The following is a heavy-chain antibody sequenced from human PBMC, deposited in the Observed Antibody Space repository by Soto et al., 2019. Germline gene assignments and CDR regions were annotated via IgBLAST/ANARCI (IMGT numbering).Heavy chain of an antibody. J-gene: IGHJ4*02. CDR2: ISNSGGST. D-gene: IGHD2-21*02. V-gene: IGHV3-23*01. Sequence: EVQLLESGRGLVQPGGSLRLSCAASGFTFSSSAMSWVRQAPGKGQEWVSSISNSGGSTYYADSVKGRFTISRDTSKNTLYLQMNSMQAEDTAVYYCAKGCGGDCYSGVQYWGQGTLVTVSS. CDR3: AKGCGGDCYSGVQY. CDR1: GFTFSSSA.